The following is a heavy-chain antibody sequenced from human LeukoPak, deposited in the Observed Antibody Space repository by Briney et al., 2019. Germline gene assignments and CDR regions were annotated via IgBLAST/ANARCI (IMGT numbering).Heavy chain of an antibody. CDR2: ISSSSSYI. D-gene: IGHD5-18*01. Sequence: PGGSLRLSCAASGFTFSSYSMNWVRQAPGKGLEWVSSISSSSSYIYYADSVKGRFTISRDNAKNSLHLQMNSLRAEDTAVYYCASHEYSYGSFDYWGQGTLVTVSS. CDR3: ASHEYSYGSFDY. V-gene: IGHV3-21*01. CDR1: GFTFSSYS. J-gene: IGHJ4*02.